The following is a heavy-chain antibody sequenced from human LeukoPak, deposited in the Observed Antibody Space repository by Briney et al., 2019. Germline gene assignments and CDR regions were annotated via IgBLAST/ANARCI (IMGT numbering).Heavy chain of an antibody. CDR1: GFTFSSYW. D-gene: IGHD5-24*01. CDR3: ARAAAFRDGYNKHYFDY. Sequence: PGGSLRLSCAASGFTFSSYWMCWVRQAPGKGVEWVANIKQDGSEKYYVDSVKGRFTISRDNAKNSLYLQMNSLRAEDTAVYYCARAAAFRDGYNKHYFDYWGQGTLVTVSS. J-gene: IGHJ4*02. V-gene: IGHV3-7*01. CDR2: IKQDGSEK.